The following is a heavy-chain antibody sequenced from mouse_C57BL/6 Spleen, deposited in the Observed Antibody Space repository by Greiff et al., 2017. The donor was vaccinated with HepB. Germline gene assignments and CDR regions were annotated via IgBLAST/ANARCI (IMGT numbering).Heavy chain of an antibody. CDR2: IYPGDGDT. CDR1: GYAFSSYW. Sequence: QVQLQQSGAELVKPGASVKISCKASGYAFSSYWMNWVKQRPGKGLEWIGQIYPGDGDTNYNGKFKGKATLTADKSSSTAYMQLSSLTSEDSAVYFCATGTTVVHWYFDVWGTGTTVTVSS. V-gene: IGHV1-80*01. J-gene: IGHJ1*03. D-gene: IGHD1-1*01. CDR3: ATGTTVVHWYFDV.